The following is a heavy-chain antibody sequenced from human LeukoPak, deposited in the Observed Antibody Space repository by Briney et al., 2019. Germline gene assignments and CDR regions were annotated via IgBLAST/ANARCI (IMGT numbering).Heavy chain of an antibody. Sequence: GASVTVSCKASGYTFTGYYMHWVRQAPRQGVEWMGCINPNSGGTNYAQKFQGRVTMTRDTSISTAYMELSRLRSDDTAVYYCARGQGVTMIVVVFDYWGQGTLVTVSS. J-gene: IGHJ4*02. CDR2: INPNSGGT. CDR3: ARGQGVTMIVVVFDY. V-gene: IGHV1-2*02. CDR1: GYTFTGYY. D-gene: IGHD3-22*01.